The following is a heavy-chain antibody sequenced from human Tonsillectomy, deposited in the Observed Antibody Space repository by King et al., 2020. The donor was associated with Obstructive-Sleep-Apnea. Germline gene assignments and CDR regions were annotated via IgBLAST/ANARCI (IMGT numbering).Heavy chain of an antibody. CDR3: ARDPSRTMIVVVTPKYYFDY. D-gene: IGHD3-22*01. V-gene: IGHV3-30-3*01. Sequence: VQLVESGGGVVQPGRSLRLSCAASGFTFSSYAMHWFRQAPGKGLAWVAVISYDGSNKYYADSGKGRFPISRDNSKNTLYLQMNSLRAEDTAVYYCARDPSRTMIVVVTPKYYFDYWGQGTLVTVSS. J-gene: IGHJ4*02. CDR2: ISYDGSNK. CDR1: GFTFSSYA.